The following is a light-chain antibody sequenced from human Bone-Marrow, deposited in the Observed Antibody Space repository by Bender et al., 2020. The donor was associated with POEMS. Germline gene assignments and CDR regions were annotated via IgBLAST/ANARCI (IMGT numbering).Light chain of an antibody. CDR2: DVN. CDR3: CSYVASSTSLYV. J-gene: IGLJ1*01. Sequence: QSALTQPASVSGSPGQSIIISCTGTSSDVGTYDLVSWYQQYPGKAPKLMIYDVNKRPSGVSIRFSGSKSGNTASLTISGLQAEDEADYYCCSYVASSTSLYVFGTGTKVTVL. V-gene: IGLV2-23*02. CDR1: SSDVGTYDL.